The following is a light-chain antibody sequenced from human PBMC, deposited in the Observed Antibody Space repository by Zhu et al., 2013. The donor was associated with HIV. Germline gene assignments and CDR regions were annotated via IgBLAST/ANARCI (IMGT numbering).Light chain of an antibody. CDR1: QSVNSF. CDR3: QQYNDWPRT. J-gene: IGKJ1*01. V-gene: IGKV3-11*01. CDR2: DTF. Sequence: EIVLTQSPATLSLSPGERATLSCRASQSVNSFLAWFQQKPGQAPRLLIYDTFHRATGTPARFSGSGSGTDFTLTISSLQSEDFAVYCCQQYNDWPRTFGQGTRVEVK.